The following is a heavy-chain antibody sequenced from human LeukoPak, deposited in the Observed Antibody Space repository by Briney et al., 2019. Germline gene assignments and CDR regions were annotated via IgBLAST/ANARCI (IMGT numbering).Heavy chain of an antibody. V-gene: IGHV3-30*04. Sequence: PGGSLRLSCAVSGFTFSSYAMHWVRQAPGKGLEWVAVISYDGSNKYYADSVKGRFTISRDNSKNTLYLQMNSLRAEDTAVYYCAKDSSGPYYYYYYMDVWGKGTTVTVSS. CDR2: ISYDGSNK. J-gene: IGHJ6*03. CDR1: GFTFSSYA. D-gene: IGHD6-19*01. CDR3: AKDSSGPYYYYYYMDV.